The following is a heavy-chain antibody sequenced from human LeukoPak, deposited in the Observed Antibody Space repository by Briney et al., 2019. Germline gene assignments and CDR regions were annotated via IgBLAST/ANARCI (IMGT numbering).Heavy chain of an antibody. CDR1: GYTFTSYY. J-gene: IGHJ5*02. V-gene: IGHV1-46*01. CDR2: INPSGGST. CDR3: ARDSRYCSSTSCYKPRNWFDP. D-gene: IGHD2-2*02. Sequence: GASVKVSCKASGYTFTSYYMHWVRQAPGQGLEWMGIINPSGGSTSYAQKFQGRVTMTRDTSTSTVYMELSSLRSEDTAVYYCARDSRYCSSTSCYKPRNWFDPWGQGTLVTVSS.